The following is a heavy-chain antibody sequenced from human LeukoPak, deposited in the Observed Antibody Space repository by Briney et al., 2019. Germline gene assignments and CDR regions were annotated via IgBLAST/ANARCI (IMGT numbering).Heavy chain of an antibody. CDR3: ARGGPELITIFYDY. Sequence: GGSLRLSCAASGFTFSSYGMSWVRQAPGKGLEWVAVISYDGSNKYYADSVKGRFTISRDNSKNTLYLQMNSLRAEDTAVYYCARGGPELITIFYDYWGQGTLVTVSS. CDR1: GFTFSSYG. D-gene: IGHD3-9*01. V-gene: IGHV3-30*03. J-gene: IGHJ4*02. CDR2: ISYDGSNK.